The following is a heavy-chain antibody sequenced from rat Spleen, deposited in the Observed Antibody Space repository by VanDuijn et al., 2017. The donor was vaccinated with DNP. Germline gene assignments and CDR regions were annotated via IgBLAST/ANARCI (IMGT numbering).Heavy chain of an antibody. CDR1: RITFSDHN. CDR3: ARHRTISPYYYDMDA. V-gene: IGHV5-7*01. J-gene: IGHJ4*01. Sequence: EVQLVESGGGLVQPGRSLKLSCAVSRITFSDHNMAWVRQAPKKGLEWVATISTSGSRAYYPDSVKGRFTISRDNAQSTLYLQMDSLRSEDTATYYCARHRTISPYYYDMDAWGQGASVTVSS. CDR2: ISTSGSRA.